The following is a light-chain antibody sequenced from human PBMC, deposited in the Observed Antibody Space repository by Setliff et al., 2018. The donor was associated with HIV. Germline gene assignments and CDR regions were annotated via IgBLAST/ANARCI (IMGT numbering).Light chain of an antibody. CDR2: DVS. V-gene: IGLV2-11*01. CDR1: SSDFGGYNY. J-gene: IGLJ1*01. CDR3: CSYAGSYKG. Sequence: QSVLPQPRSVSGSPGQSVTISCTGTSSDFGGYNYVSWYQQHPGKAPKLMIYDVSKRPSGVPDRFSGSKSGNTASLTISGLQAEDEADYYCCSYAGSYKGFGTGTKVTVL.